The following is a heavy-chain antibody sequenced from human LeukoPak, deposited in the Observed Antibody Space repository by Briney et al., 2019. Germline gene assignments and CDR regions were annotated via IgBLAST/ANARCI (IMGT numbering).Heavy chain of an antibody. V-gene: IGHV3-74*01. CDR3: ARGSDAFDI. Sequence: GGSLRLSCAASGFTFSSYWMHWVGQTPGKGLVWVSRINSDGSSTSYADSVKGRFTISRDNGKNTLYLQMNSLRAEDTAVYYCARGSDAFDIWGQGTMVTVSS. CDR2: INSDGSST. CDR1: GFTFSSYW. J-gene: IGHJ3*02.